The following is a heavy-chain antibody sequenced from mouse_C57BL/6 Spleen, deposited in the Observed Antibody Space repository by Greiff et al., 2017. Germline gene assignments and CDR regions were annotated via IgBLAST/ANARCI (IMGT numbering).Heavy chain of an antibody. V-gene: IGHV2-2*01. Sequence: VQLQESGPGLVQPSQSLSITCTVSGFSLTSYGVHWVRPSPGKGLEWLGVIWSGGSTDYNAAFISRLSISKDNSKSQVFFKMNSLQADDTAIYYCARAGSNYDYAMDYWGQGTSVTVSS. CDR2: IWSGGST. D-gene: IGHD2-5*01. J-gene: IGHJ4*01. CDR3: ARAGSNYDYAMDY. CDR1: GFSLTSYG.